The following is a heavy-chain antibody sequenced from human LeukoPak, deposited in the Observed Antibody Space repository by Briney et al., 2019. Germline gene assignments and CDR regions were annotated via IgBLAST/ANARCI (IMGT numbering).Heavy chain of an antibody. J-gene: IGHJ4*02. CDR1: GFTFSSYG. CDR2: ISGSGGST. D-gene: IGHD3-10*01. V-gene: IGHV3-23*01. CDR3: AKNFGLLLWFGELFSDY. Sequence: PGGSLRLSCAASGFTFSSYGMSWVRQAPGKGLEWVSAISGSGGSTYYADSVKGRFTISRDNSKNTLYPQMNSLRAEDTAVYYCAKNFGLLLWFGELFSDYWGQGTLVTVSS.